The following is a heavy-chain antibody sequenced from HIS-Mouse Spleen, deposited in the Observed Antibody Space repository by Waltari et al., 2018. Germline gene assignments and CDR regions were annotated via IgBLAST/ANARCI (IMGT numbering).Heavy chain of an antibody. V-gene: IGHV3-53*01. Sequence: EVQLVESGGGLIQPGGSLSLSCSDSGFTVSSNYMSWVRQAPGKGLEWVSVSYSGGSTYYADSVKGRFTISRDNSKNTLYLQMNSLRAEDTAVYYCARVEVAFDIWGQGTMVTVSS. CDR1: GFTVSSNY. CDR3: ARVEVAFDI. J-gene: IGHJ3*02. CDR2: SYSGGST.